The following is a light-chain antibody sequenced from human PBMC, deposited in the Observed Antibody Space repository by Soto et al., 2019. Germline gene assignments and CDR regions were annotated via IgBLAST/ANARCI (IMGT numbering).Light chain of an antibody. Sequence: EIVLTQSPGTLSLSPGERATLSCGASQSVTSNYLAWYQQKPGQAPRLLIYGASSRATDIPDRFSGSVSGTDFTLTISRVGPEDFGVYYCQQYGNAPLAFGGGTKVDIK. J-gene: IGKJ4*01. CDR2: GAS. CDR1: QSVTSNY. CDR3: QQYGNAPLA. V-gene: IGKV3-20*01.